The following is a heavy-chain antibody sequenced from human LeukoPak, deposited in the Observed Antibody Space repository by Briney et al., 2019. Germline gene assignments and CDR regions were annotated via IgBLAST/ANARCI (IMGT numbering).Heavy chain of an antibody. V-gene: IGHV4-34*01. CDR3: ARRGSITIFGVVSDYYYYMDV. J-gene: IGHJ6*03. D-gene: IGHD3-3*01. Sequence: SETLSRTCAVYGGSFSGYYWSWIRQPPGKGLEWIGEFNHSGSTNYNPSLKSRVTISVDTSKKQFSLKLSSVTAADTAVYYCARRGSITIFGVVSDYYYYMDVWGKGTTVTVSS. CDR2: FNHSGST. CDR1: GGSFSGYY.